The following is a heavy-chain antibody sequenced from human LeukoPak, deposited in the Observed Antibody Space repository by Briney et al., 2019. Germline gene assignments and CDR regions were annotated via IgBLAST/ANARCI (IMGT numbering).Heavy chain of an antibody. J-gene: IGHJ4*02. V-gene: IGHV4-34*01. CDR3: ARGKRYSSSSYFDY. D-gene: IGHD6-6*01. CDR2: INHSGST. CDR1: GVSFSGYY. Sequence: SETLSLTCAVYGVSFSGYYWSWIRQPPGKGPEWIGEINHSGSTNYNPSLKSRVTISVDTSKNQFSLKLSSVTAADTAVYYCARGKRYSSSSYFDYWGQGTLVTVSS.